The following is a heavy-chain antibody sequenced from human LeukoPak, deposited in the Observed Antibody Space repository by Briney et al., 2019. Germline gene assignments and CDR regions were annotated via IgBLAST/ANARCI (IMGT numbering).Heavy chain of an antibody. CDR2: IYYSGTT. Sequence: SETLSLTCTVSGGSISSSDYYWAWIRRPPGKGLEWIGSIYYSGTTYYNPSLKSRVTISVDTSKNQFSLKLSSVTAADTAVYYCARGSQSLGYCSGGSCRAKIFDYWGQGTLVTVSS. CDR3: ARGSQSLGYCSGGSCRAKIFDY. J-gene: IGHJ4*02. V-gene: IGHV4-39*01. CDR1: GGSISSSDYY. D-gene: IGHD2-15*01.